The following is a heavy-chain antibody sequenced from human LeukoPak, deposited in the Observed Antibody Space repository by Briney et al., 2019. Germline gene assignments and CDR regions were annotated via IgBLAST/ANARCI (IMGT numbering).Heavy chain of an antibody. D-gene: IGHD3-22*01. Sequence: SETLSLTCTVSGGSISRYYWSWIRQPPGKGLEWIGYKDYSGSTNYNRSLKSRVTISVDTSKDQFSLKLSSVTAADTAVYFCARTPIYYYDNSGYYNWGQGTLVTVSS. CDR1: GGSISRYY. V-gene: IGHV4-59*12. CDR3: ARTPIYYYDNSGYYN. CDR2: KDYSGST. J-gene: IGHJ4*02.